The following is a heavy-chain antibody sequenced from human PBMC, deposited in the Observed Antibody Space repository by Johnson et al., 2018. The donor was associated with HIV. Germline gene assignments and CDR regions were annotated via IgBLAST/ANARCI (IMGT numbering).Heavy chain of an antibody. Sequence: QVQLVESGGGLVQPGGSLRLSCAASGFTFSSYAVHWVRQAPGKGLEWVAVISYDGSNKYYADSVKGRFTISRDNSKNPLYLQMNSLRAEDTAVYYCAREGELGRDALDMWGQWTMVTVSS. J-gene: IGHJ3*02. CDR2: ISYDGSNK. V-gene: IGHV3-30-3*01. CDR1: GFTFSSYA. D-gene: IGHD1-7*01. CDR3: AREGELGRDALDM.